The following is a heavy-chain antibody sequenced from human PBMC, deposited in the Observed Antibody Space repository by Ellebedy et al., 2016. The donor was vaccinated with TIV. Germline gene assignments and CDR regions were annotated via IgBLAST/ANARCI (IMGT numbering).Heavy chain of an antibody. CDR1: GYTLTELS. V-gene: IGHV1-24*01. CDR2: FDPEDGET. J-gene: IGHJ3*02. CDR3: ATVRLRRYFDWLSRYDAFDI. Sequence: AASVKVSCKVSGYTLTELSMHWVRQAPGKGLEWMGGFDPEDGETIYAQKFQGRVTMTEDTSTDTAYMELSSLRSEDTAVYYCATVRLRRYFDWLSRYDAFDIWGQGTMVTVSS. D-gene: IGHD3-9*01.